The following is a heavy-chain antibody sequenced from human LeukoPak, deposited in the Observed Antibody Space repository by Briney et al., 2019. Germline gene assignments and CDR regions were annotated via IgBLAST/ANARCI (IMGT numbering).Heavy chain of an antibody. Sequence: LRLSCAASGFTFISYGMHWVRQAPGKGLEWVAVISYDGSNKYYADSVKGRFTISRDNSKNTLYLQMNSLRAEDTAVYYCAKDPGKYSYAQFDYWGQGTLVTVSS. CDR1: GFTFISYG. CDR2: ISYDGSNK. D-gene: IGHD5-18*01. V-gene: IGHV3-30*18. J-gene: IGHJ4*02. CDR3: AKDPGKYSYAQFDY.